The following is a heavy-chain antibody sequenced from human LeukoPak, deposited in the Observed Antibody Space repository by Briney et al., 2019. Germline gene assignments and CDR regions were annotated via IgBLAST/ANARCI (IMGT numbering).Heavy chain of an antibody. CDR1: GFTFSNYA. CDR2: IAYVGSHK. Sequence: PGGSLRLSCAASGFTFSNYAVHWVRQAPGKGLEWVAGIAYVGSHKDYADSVKGRFTISRDNSKNTVDLRMNSLRAEDTAVYSCARSLAFWGQGTLVTVSS. J-gene: IGHJ4*02. V-gene: IGHV3-30*04. CDR3: ARSLAF.